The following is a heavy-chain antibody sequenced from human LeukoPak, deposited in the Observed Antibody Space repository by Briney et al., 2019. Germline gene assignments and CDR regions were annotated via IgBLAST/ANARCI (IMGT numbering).Heavy chain of an antibody. CDR3: AKTYYYDSSGYHFDY. V-gene: IGHV3-9*01. Sequence: PGGSLRLSCAASGFTFDDYAMHWVRQAPGKGLEWVSGISWNSGSIGYADSVKGRFTISRDNAKNSLYLQMNSLRAEDTALYYCAKTYYYDSSGYHFDYWGQGTLVTVSS. CDR2: ISWNSGSI. CDR1: GFTFDDYA. J-gene: IGHJ4*02. D-gene: IGHD3-22*01.